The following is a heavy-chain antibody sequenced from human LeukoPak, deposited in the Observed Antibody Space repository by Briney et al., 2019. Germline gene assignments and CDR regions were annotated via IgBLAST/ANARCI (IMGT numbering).Heavy chain of an antibody. CDR2: IYTSGST. J-gene: IGHJ4*02. Sequence: SETLSLTCTVSGGSISSGSYYWSWIRQPAGKGLEWIGRIYTSGSTNYNPSLKSRVTISVDTSKNQFSLKLSSVTAADTAVYYCARGRAVAGGGVDYWGQGTLVTVSS. V-gene: IGHV4-61*02. CDR3: ARGRAVAGGGVDY. D-gene: IGHD6-19*01. CDR1: GGSISSGSYY.